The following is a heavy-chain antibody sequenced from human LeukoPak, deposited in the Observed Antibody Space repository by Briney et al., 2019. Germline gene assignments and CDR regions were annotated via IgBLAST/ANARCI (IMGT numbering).Heavy chain of an antibody. J-gene: IGHJ4*02. V-gene: IGHV3-7*03. CDR2: IKQDGSEK. CDR1: GFTFSSYW. CDR3: AKDIGYDSSGNVDY. Sequence: GGSLRLSCAASGFTFSSYWMSWVRQAPGKGLEWVANIKQDGSEKYYVDSVKGRFTISRDNAKNSLYLQMNSLRAEDTALYYCAKDIGYDSSGNVDYWGQGTLVTVSS. D-gene: IGHD3-22*01.